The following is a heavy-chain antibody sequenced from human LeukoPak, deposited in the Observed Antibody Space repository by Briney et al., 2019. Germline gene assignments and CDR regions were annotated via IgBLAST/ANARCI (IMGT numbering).Heavy chain of an antibody. Sequence: PSETLSLTCAVYGGSFSGYYWSWIRQPPGKGLEWIGEINHSGSTNYNPSLKSRVTISVDTSKNQFSLKLSSVTAADTAVYYCARHRLEFTPVDAFDIWGQGTMVTVSS. J-gene: IGHJ3*02. CDR3: ARHRLEFTPVDAFDI. CDR2: INHSGST. CDR1: GGSFSGYY. V-gene: IGHV4-34*01. D-gene: IGHD3-3*01.